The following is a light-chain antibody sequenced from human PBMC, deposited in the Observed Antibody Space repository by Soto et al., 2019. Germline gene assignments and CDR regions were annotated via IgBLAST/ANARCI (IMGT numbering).Light chain of an antibody. CDR2: YDD. CDR3: AAWDDSLNSYV. J-gene: IGLJ1*01. Sequence: QAVLTQPPSVSEAPRQRVTISCSGSSSNIGNNAVNWYQQLPGKAPKLLIYYDDLLPSGVSDRFSGSKSGTSASLAISGLQSEDEADYSCAAWDDSLNSYVFGTGTQLTVL. CDR1: SSNIGNNA. V-gene: IGLV1-36*01.